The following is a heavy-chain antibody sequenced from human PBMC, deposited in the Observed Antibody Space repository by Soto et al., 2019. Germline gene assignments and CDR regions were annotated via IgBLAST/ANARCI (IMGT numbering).Heavy chain of an antibody. V-gene: IGHV4-34*01. CDR1: GGYFSGYY. CDR3: ARAGIAAAGNYYYYYYGMDV. Sequence: SETLCLTCGVYGGYFSGYYWSWIRKPPGKGLEWIGEINHSGSTNYNPSLKSRVTISVDTSKNQFSLKLSSVTAADTAVYYCARAGIAAAGNYYYYYYGMDVWGQGTTVPGSS. D-gene: IGHD6-13*01. CDR2: INHSGST. J-gene: IGHJ6*02.